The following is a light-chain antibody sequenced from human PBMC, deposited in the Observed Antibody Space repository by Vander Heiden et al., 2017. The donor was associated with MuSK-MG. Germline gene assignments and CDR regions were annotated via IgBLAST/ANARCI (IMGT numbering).Light chain of an antibody. CDR3: SSNGGSWI. CDR1: SSDVAYYKY. CDR2: EVD. V-gene: IGLV2-8*01. Sequence: QSALTQPPSAPGSPGQSVTISCTGTSSDVAYYKYVGWYQQHPGKAPNLIIYEVDKRPSGVPDRFSGSNSATTASPTVSGLEDEDESYYSSSSNGGSWIFGGGTKLTVL. J-gene: IGLJ3*02.